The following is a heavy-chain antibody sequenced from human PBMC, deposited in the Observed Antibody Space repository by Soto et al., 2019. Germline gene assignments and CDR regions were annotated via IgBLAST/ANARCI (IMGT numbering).Heavy chain of an antibody. V-gene: IGHV3-23*01. CDR2: VNAGDGRT. CDR3: AKAPADSSGSSYYGMDV. CDR1: GFTFSSHA. Sequence: PGGSLRLSCAASGFTFSSHAMSWVRQVPGRGLEWVSGVNAGDGRTFYADSVKGRFTISRDDPKNTLYLQMNSLRAEDTAVYYCAKAPADSSGSSYYGMDVWGQGTTVTVSS. D-gene: IGHD3-22*01. J-gene: IGHJ6*02.